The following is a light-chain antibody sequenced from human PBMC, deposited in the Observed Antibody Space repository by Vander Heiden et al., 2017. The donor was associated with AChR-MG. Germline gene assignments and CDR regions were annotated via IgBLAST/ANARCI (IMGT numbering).Light chain of an antibody. CDR1: SSDVVSYNL. CDR3: CSYAGSSTWV. V-gene: IGLV2-23*01. J-gene: IGLJ3*02. Sequence: QSPLTQAASVSGSPGQSTTISCSGTSSDVVSYNLVSWYQHHPGNAPKLMIYEGNKRPSGVSNRFSGSKSGNAASLTISGLQAEDEADYYCCSYAGSSTWVFGGGTKLTVL. CDR2: EGN.